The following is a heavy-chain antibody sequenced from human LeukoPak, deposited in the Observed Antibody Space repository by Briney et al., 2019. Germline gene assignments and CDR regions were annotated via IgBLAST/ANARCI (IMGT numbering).Heavy chain of an antibody. Sequence: SETLSLTCAVYGGSFSGYYWSWIRQPPGKGLEWIGYIYYSGSTNYNPSLKSRVTISVDTSKNQFSLKLSSVTAADTAVYYCARGPGYSYGYYYYYMDVWGKGTTVTVSS. V-gene: IGHV4-59*01. CDR1: GGSFSGYY. D-gene: IGHD5-18*01. J-gene: IGHJ6*03. CDR3: ARGPGYSYGYYYYYMDV. CDR2: IYYSGST.